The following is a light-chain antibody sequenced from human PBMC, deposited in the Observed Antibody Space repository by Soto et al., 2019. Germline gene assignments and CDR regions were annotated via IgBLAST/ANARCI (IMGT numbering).Light chain of an antibody. Sequence: EIVLTQSPGTPSLSLGERATLSCRASQSVSSSYLAWYQQKPGQAPRLLIYGASSRSTGIPDRFSGSGSGTDFTLTISRLEPEDFAVYYYQQYGSSPPITFGQGTRLEIK. CDR2: GAS. CDR3: QQYGSSPPIT. J-gene: IGKJ5*01. V-gene: IGKV3-20*01. CDR1: QSVSSSY.